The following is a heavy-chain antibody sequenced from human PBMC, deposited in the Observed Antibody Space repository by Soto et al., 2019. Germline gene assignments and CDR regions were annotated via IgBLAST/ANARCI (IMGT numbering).Heavy chain of an antibody. CDR3: ARVRWSGYSPHFDY. Sequence: PSETLSLTCTVSGGSISSGGYYWSWIRQHPGKGLEWIGYIYYSGSTYYNPSLKSRVTISVDTSKNQFSLKLSSVTAADTAVYYCARVRWSGYSPHFDYWGQGTLVTVS. CDR2: IYYSGST. D-gene: IGHD3-3*01. CDR1: GGSISSGGYY. J-gene: IGHJ4*02. V-gene: IGHV4-31*03.